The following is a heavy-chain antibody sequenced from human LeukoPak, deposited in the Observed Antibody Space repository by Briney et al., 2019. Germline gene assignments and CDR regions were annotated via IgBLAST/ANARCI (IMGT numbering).Heavy chain of an antibody. D-gene: IGHD5-24*01. CDR3: ATHTGGYNYWWFVI. Sequence: ASVKDSCKASGGTFSNYPIIWVRLAPGRGLECLGGIIPVYGTANYAQMFHGRITLTAQESTATAYMELRRLTSDDTAMYFCATHTGGYNYWWFVIWGQGTLVTVSS. J-gene: IGHJ5*02. CDR2: IIPVYGTA. CDR1: GGTFSNYP. V-gene: IGHV1-69*13.